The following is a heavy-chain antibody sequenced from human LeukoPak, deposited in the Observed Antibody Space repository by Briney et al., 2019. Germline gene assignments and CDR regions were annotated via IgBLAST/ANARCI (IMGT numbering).Heavy chain of an antibody. V-gene: IGHV3-23*01. CDR3: ARADIVVVVAAIVFDY. CDR2: ISGSGGST. Sequence: PGGSLRLSCAASGFTFSSYAMSWVRQAPGKGLEWVSAISGSGGSTYYADSVKGRFTISRDNAKNSLYLQMNSLRAEDTAVYYCARADIVVVVAAIVFDYWGQGTLVTVSS. CDR1: GFTFSSYA. J-gene: IGHJ4*02. D-gene: IGHD2-15*01.